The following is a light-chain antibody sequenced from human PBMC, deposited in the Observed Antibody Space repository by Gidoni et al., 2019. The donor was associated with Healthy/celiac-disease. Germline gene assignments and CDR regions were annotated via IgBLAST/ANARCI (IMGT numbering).Light chain of an antibody. J-gene: IGKJ3*01. Sequence: DIQMTQSPSTLSASVGDRVTITCRASQSISSWLAWYQQKPGKAPKLLIYKASSLESGVPSRFSGSGSGTEFTLTISSLQPDDFATYYCQQDNSYSGGFGPGTKVDIK. CDR1: QSISSW. CDR3: QQDNSYSGG. V-gene: IGKV1-5*03. CDR2: KAS.